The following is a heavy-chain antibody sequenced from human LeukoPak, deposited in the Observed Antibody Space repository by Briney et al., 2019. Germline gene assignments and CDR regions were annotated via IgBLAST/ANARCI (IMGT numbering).Heavy chain of an antibody. D-gene: IGHD6-13*01. V-gene: IGHV4-61*02. CDR1: GGSISSSSYY. J-gene: IGHJ6*04. CDR2: IYTSGST. CDR3: ARDGLRAAASVWDV. Sequence: SETLSLTCTVSGGSISSSSYYWSWIRQPAGKGLEWIGRIYTSGSTNYNPSLKSRVTMSVDTSKNQFSLKLSSVTAADTAVYYCARDGLRAAASVWDVWGKGTTVTVSS.